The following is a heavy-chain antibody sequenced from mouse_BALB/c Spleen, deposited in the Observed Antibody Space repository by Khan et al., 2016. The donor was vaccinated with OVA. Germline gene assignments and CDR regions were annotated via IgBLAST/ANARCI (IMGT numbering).Heavy chain of an antibody. J-gene: IGHJ2*01. CDR2: IYPYNGGT. Sequence: VQLQQSGPELVKPGASVKISCKASGYTFTDYNMHWVKQSHEKNLEWIGYIYPYNGGTGYNQNFKRKATLTVDNSSSTAYMELRSLTSEDSAVYYCASSRGPGYVDYVDDWGQGSTLTVSS. D-gene: IGHD2-2*01. CDR3: ASSRGPGYVDYVDD. V-gene: IGHV1S29*02. CDR1: GYTFTDYN.